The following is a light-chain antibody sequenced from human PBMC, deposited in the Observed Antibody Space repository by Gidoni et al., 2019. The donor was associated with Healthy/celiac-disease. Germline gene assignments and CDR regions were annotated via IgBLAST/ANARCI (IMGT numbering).Light chain of an antibody. CDR3: QQRSNWPS. CDR1: QSVSSY. V-gene: IGKV3-11*01. Sequence: EIVLTQSPATLSLSPGERATLSCRASQSVSSYLAWYQQKPGQAPRLLIYDASNRATGIQARFSGSGSGTDFTLTISSLEPEDFAVYYCQQRSNWPSFXGXTKVEIK. J-gene: IGKJ4*01. CDR2: DAS.